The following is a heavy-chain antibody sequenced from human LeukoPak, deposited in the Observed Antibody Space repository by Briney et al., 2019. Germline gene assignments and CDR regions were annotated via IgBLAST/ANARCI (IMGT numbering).Heavy chain of an antibody. CDR1: GFTFSSYW. CDR3: ARGPEMYSPVAGDY. CDR2: IKQDGSEK. V-gene: IGHV3-7*01. J-gene: IGHJ4*02. Sequence: GGSLRLSCAASGFTFSSYWMSWVRQAPGKGLEWVANIKQDGSEKYYVDSVKGRFTISRDNAKNSLYLQMNSLRAEDTAVYYCARGPEMYSPVAGDYWGQGTLVTVSS. D-gene: IGHD6-13*01.